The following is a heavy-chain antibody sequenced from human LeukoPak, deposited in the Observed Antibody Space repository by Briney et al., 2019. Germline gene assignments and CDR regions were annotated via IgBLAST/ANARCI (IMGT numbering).Heavy chain of an antibody. D-gene: IGHD3-3*01. CDR2: IKQDGSEK. V-gene: IGHV3-7*01. Sequence: GGSLRLSCAASGFTFSSYWMSWVRQAPGKGLEWVANIKQDGSEKYYVDSVKGRFTISRDNAKHSLYLQMNSLRAEDTAVYYCARDRGTIFGVVTIYYFDYWGQGTLVTVSS. CDR3: ARDRGTIFGVVTIYYFDY. CDR1: GFTFSSYW. J-gene: IGHJ4*02.